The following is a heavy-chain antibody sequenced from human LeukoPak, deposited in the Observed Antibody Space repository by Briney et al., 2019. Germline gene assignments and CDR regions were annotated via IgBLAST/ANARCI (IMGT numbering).Heavy chain of an antibody. CDR1: GFTFSSYS. CDR2: ISSSSSYI. Sequence: GGSLRLSCAASGFTFSSYSMNWVRQDPGKGLEWVSSISSSSSYIYYADSVKGRFTISRDNAKNTLYLQMNSLRAEDTAVYYCARDLDTAKVTGFSWGQGTLVTVSS. CDR3: ARDLDTAKVTGFS. V-gene: IGHV3-21*01. J-gene: IGHJ4*02. D-gene: IGHD5-18*01.